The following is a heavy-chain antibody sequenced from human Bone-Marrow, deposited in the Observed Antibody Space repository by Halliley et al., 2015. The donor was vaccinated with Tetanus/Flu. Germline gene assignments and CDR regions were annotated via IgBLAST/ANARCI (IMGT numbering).Heavy chain of an antibody. D-gene: IGHD1-20*01. V-gene: IGHV4-59*08. CDR3: AGAGNNPYFDF. J-gene: IGHJ4*02. CDR1: GASFTDYY. Sequence: TLSLTCTVSGASFTDYYWSWIRQPPGKGLEWIGYIYYSGSTNYNPSLKSRITISVDTSKNQFSLSMTSVTAADTAVYICAGAGNNPYFDFWGRGTLVTVSS. CDR2: IYYSGST.